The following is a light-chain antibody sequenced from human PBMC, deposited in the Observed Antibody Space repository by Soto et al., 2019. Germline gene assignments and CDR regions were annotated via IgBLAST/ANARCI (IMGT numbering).Light chain of an antibody. CDR3: QQRSNWIT. J-gene: IGKJ5*01. V-gene: IGKV3D-20*02. CDR2: DTS. Sequence: EIVLTQSPGTLSLSPWERATLSCRASQSVSSSYLAWYQQKPGQAPRLLIYDTSYRATGIPARFSGSGSGTDFTLTISSLEPEDFAVYYCQQRSNWITFGQGTRLEI. CDR1: QSVSSSY.